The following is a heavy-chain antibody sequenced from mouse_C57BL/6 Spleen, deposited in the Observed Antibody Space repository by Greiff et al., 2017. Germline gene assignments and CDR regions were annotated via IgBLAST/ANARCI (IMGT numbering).Heavy chain of an antibody. J-gene: IGHJ4*01. CDR3: AWNYDYDVTDYYAMDY. V-gene: IGHV1-52*01. CDR2: IDPSDSET. Sequence: QVQLQQPGAELVRPGSSVKLSCKASGYTFTSYWMHWVKQRPIQGLEWIGNIDPSDSETHYNQKFKDKATLTVDKSSSTAYMQLSSPTSEDSAVYYCAWNYDYDVTDYYAMDYWGQGTSVTVSS. CDR1: GYTFTSYW. D-gene: IGHD2-4*01.